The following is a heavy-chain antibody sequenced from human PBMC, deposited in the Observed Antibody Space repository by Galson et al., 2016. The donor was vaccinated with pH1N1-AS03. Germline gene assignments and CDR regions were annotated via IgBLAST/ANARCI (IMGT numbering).Heavy chain of an antibody. J-gene: IGHJ6*03. CDR3: TRNKTYYFGSTGYNNKMYYYYMDG. CDR1: GFSFGVYG. V-gene: IGHV3-49*04. Sequence: SLRLSCAASGFSFGVYGMGWVRQAPGKGLEWVGFIRSEAYGETTEYAASVKDRFTISRGDSRTIAYLQMDSLQTEDTAVYYITRNKTYYFGSTGYNNKMYYYYMDGWGKGTTVTVSS. CDR2: IRSEAYGETT. D-gene: IGHD3-22*01.